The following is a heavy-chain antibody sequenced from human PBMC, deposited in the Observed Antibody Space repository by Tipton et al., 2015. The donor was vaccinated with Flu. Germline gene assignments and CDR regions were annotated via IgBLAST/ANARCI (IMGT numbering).Heavy chain of an antibody. J-gene: IGHJ3*02. V-gene: IGHV1-2*06. D-gene: IGHD2-15*01. Sequence: QVQLVQSGAEVKKPGASVKVSCKASGYTFTSYGISWVRQAPGQGLEWMGRINPNSGGTNYAQKFQGRVTMTRDTSISTAYMELSRLRSDDTAVYSCARVRSVAATLNDAFDIWGQGTMVTVSS. CDR2: INPNSGGT. CDR3: ARVRSVAATLNDAFDI. CDR1: GYTFTSYG.